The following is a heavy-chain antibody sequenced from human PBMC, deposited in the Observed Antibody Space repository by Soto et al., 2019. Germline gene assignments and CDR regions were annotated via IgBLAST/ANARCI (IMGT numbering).Heavy chain of an antibody. J-gene: IGHJ6*02. CDR1: GFTFCYYW. Sequence: PGGSLRLSCASSGFTFCYYWMHWVRQAPGTGLVWVSVIYSGGSTYYADSVKGRFTISRDNSENTLYLQMNSLRAEDTAVYYCARGVPYYGSGMDVWGQGTTVTVSS. D-gene: IGHD3-10*01. CDR2: IYSGGST. CDR3: ARGVPYYGSGMDV. V-gene: IGHV3-66*01.